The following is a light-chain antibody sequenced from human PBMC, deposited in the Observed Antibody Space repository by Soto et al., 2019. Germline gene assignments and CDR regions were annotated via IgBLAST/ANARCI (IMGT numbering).Light chain of an antibody. CDR3: QQYNKWPRT. CDR2: DAS. Sequence: EIVLTQSPGTLSLSPGERATLSCRASQSVSSSYLAWYQQKPGQAPRLLIYDASTRATGIPARFSGSGSGTEFTLTISSLQSEDFAVYYCQQYNKWPRTFGQGTKVDIK. J-gene: IGKJ1*01. CDR1: QSVSSSY. V-gene: IGKV3-15*01.